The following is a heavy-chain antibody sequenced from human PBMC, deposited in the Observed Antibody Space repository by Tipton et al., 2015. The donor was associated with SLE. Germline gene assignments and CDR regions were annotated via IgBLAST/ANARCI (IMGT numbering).Heavy chain of an antibody. CDR1: GYTFTSYY. CDR2: INPSGGST. D-gene: IGHD2-15*01. Sequence: QSGPEVKKPGASVKVSCKASGYTFTSYYMHWVRQAPGQGLEWMGIINPSGGSTSYAQKFQGRVTMTRDTSTGTVYMELSSLRSEDTAVYYCARDRGSHGMDVWGQGTTVTVSS. V-gene: IGHV1-46*03. J-gene: IGHJ6*02. CDR3: ARDRGSHGMDV.